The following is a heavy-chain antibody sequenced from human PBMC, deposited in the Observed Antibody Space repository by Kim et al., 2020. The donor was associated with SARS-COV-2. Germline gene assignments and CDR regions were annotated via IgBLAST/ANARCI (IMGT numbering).Heavy chain of an antibody. CDR3: ARDGSSGYYRRSFDY. J-gene: IGHJ4*02. Sequence: TLQGRVTMTTDTSTSTAYMELRSLRSDDTAVYYCARDGSSGYYRRSFDYWGQGTLVTVSS. V-gene: IGHV1-18*01. D-gene: IGHD3-22*01.